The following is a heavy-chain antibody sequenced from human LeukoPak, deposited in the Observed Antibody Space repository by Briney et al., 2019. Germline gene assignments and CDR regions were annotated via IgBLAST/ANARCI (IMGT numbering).Heavy chain of an antibody. CDR1: GFTFDDYA. D-gene: IGHD3-3*01. J-gene: IGHJ4*02. CDR3: AKVLGFFGVGATLDY. CDR2: ISWNSGSL. Sequence: PGRSLRLSCAASGFTFDDYAMHWVRQAPGKGLEWVSGISWNSGSLGYADSVKGRFTISRDNSKNTLYLQMNSLRADDTAVYYCAKVLGFFGVGATLDYWGQGPLVTVSS. V-gene: IGHV3-9*01.